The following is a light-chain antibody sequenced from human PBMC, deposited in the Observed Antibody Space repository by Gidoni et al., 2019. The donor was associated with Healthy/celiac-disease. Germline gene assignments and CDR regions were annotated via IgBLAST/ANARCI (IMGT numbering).Light chain of an antibody. CDR2: DAS. J-gene: IGKJ3*01. Sequence: IVLTQSPATLSLSPGARATLSCRASQVVSSYLSCYQQKPGQSPRLLIYDASIRSTGIPAKFIGSGPVTDFTLTISSLEPEYFAVYYCQHRSNWHHSFGPGTKVDIK. CDR1: QVVSSY. V-gene: IGKV3D-11*01. CDR3: QHRSNWHHS.